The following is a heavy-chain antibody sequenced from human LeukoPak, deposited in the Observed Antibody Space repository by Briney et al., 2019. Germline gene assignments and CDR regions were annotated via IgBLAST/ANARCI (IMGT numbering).Heavy chain of an antibody. V-gene: IGHV3-30-3*01. Sequence: PGRSLRLSCAASGFTFSSYAMHWVRQAPGKGLEWGAVISYDGSNKYYADSVKGRFTISRDNSKNTLYLQMNSLRAEDTAVYYCARDVGYCSSTSCYGGPFDYWGQGTLVTVSS. CDR1: GFTFSSYA. D-gene: IGHD2-2*01. J-gene: IGHJ4*02. CDR2: ISYDGSNK. CDR3: ARDVGYCSSTSCYGGPFDY.